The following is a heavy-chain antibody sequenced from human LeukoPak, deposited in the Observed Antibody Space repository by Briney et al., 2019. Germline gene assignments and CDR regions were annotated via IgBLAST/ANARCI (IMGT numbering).Heavy chain of an antibody. J-gene: IGHJ4*02. CDR2: ISGSDGTT. D-gene: IGHD3-22*01. Sequence: PGGSLRVSCAASGFRFSKFAMSWVRQAPGKGLHWVASISGSDGTTYYPESVKGRFTISRDNSKNILYLDLNSLTVEDTAVYFCAKAANYYDSSGYLIPFDYWGQGILVTVAS. V-gene: IGHV3-23*01. CDR3: AKAANYYDSSGYLIPFDY. CDR1: GFRFSKFA.